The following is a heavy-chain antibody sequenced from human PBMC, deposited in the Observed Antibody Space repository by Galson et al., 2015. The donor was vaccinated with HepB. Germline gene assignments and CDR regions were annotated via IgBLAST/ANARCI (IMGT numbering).Heavy chain of an antibody. CDR1: GFIFSGSA. D-gene: IGHD2-2*01. CDR2: IRSKANYYAT. V-gene: IGHV3-73*01. J-gene: IGHJ4*02. Sequence: SLRLSCAASGFIFSGSAIDWVRQASGKGPEWVGRIRSKANYYATLYVPSLKGRFTISREDSKNMAYLHMRSLKTEDTAVYYCIRLGDLSGYSSRWGQGTLVTVSS. CDR3: IRLGDLSGYSSR.